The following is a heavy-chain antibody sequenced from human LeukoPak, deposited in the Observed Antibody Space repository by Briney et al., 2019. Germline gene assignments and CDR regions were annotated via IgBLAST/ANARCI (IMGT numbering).Heavy chain of an antibody. V-gene: IGHV4-59*01. CDR2: ISHSGST. CDR3: ARAKYCGSSSCYSDWFDP. CDR1: GVPISSYY. D-gene: IGHD2-2*01. Sequence: PSETLSLTCTVSGVPISSYYWSWIRQPPGKGLEWIAYISHSGSTNYNPSLKSRVTISVDMSKNQFSLRLSSVTAADTAVYYCARAKYCGSSSCYSDWFDPWGQGTLVTVSS. J-gene: IGHJ5*02.